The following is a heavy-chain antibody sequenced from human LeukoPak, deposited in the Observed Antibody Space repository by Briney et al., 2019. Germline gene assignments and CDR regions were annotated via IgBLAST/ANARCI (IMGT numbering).Heavy chain of an antibody. CDR2: IYYSGST. J-gene: IGHJ4*02. Sequence: PSETLSLTCTVSGGSISSSSYYWGWIRQPPGKGLEWIGSIYYSGSTYYNPSLKSRVTISVDTSKNQFSLKLSSVTAADTAVYYCASLRIDYSKDYWGQGTLVTVSS. CDR3: ASLRIDYSKDY. D-gene: IGHD4-11*01. V-gene: IGHV4-39*07. CDR1: GGSISSSSYY.